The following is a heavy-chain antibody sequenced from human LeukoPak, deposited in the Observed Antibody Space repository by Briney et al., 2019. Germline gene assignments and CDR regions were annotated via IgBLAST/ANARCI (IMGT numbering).Heavy chain of an antibody. J-gene: IGHJ5*02. CDR3: ARDMRFLEWLLLPWFDP. CDR2: ISSSSSYI. D-gene: IGHD3-3*01. V-gene: IGHV3-21*01. Sequence: GGSLRLSCAASGFTFSSYSMNWVRQAPGKGLEWVSSISSSSSYIYYADSVKGRFTISRDNAKNSLYLQMNSLRAEDTAVYYCARDMRFLEWLLLPWFDPWGQGTLVTVSS. CDR1: GFTFSSYS.